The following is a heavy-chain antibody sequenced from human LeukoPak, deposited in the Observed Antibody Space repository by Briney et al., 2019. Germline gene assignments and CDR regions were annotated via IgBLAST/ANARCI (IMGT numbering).Heavy chain of an antibody. J-gene: IGHJ4*02. CDR3: ARSHRSPDYSGSGSYIV. D-gene: IGHD3-10*01. CDR1: GGTFSSYA. Sequence: ASVKVSCKASGGTFSSYAISWVRQAPGQGLEWMGRIIPIFGTANYAQKFQGRVTITTDESTSTPYMALSSLRSEDTAVYYCARSHRSPDYSGSGSYIVWGQGTLVTVSS. CDR2: IIPIFGTA. V-gene: IGHV1-69*05.